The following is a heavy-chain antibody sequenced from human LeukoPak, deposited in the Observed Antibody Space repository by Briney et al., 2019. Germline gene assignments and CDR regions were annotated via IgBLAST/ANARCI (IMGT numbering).Heavy chain of an antibody. D-gene: IGHD3-22*01. CDR2: ISSNGGST. J-gene: IGHJ6*02. Sequence: PGGSLRLSCAASGFTFSSYAMHWVRQAPGKGLEYVSAISSNGGSTYYANSVKGRFTISRDDSKNTLYLQMGSLRAEDMAVYYCARDRRSADSSGYMGSMDVWGQGTTVTVSS. CDR3: ARDRRSADSSGYMGSMDV. V-gene: IGHV3-64*01. CDR1: GFTFSSYA.